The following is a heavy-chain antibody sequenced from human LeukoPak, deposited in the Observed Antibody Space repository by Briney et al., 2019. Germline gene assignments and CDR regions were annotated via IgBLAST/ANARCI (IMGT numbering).Heavy chain of an antibody. V-gene: IGHV1-18*01. CDR3: ARAAGDCSGGSCYYGDVFDY. CDR2: NGVYNGNT. Sequence: ASVKVSCKAAAYTFTSYGITWVRQAPGQGLEWRGWNGVYNGNTNYAQKVQGRVTMTRDTSTSTAYMELRSLRSDDTAVYYCARAAGDCSGGSCYYGDVFDYWGQGTLVTVSS. D-gene: IGHD2-15*01. CDR1: AYTFTSYG. J-gene: IGHJ4*02.